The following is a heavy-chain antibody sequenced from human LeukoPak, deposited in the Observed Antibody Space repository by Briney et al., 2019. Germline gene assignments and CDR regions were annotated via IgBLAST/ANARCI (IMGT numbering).Heavy chain of an antibody. CDR3: ARSVVPAAKYNWFDP. V-gene: IGHV1-69*13. Sequence: SVKVSCKASGGTFSSYAISWVRQAPGQGLEWMGGIIPIFGTANYAQKFQGRVTITADESTSTAYMELSSLRSEDTAVYYCARSVVPAAKYNWFDPWGQGTLVTVSS. J-gene: IGHJ5*02. CDR2: IIPIFGTA. D-gene: IGHD2-2*01. CDR1: GGTFSSYA.